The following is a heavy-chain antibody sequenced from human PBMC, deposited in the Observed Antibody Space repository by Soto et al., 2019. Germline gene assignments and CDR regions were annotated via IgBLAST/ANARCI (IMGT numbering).Heavy chain of an antibody. V-gene: IGHV1-69*12. Sequence: QVQLVQSGAEVKKPGCSVKVSCKASGGTFRTSAISWVRQAPGQGLEWVGGIMPVFRRPKYAQNFQDRVTITADESTSTAYMELNSLRSDDTAVYYCARDKDRLQLGGNYYFILDVWGQATAVTVSS. CDR3: ARDKDRLQLGGNYYFILDV. CDR1: GGTFRTSA. CDR2: IMPVFRRP. J-gene: IGHJ6*02. D-gene: IGHD1-1*01.